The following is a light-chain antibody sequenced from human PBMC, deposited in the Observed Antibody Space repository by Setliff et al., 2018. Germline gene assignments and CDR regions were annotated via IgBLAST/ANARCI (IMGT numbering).Light chain of an antibody. CDR1: SSDVGGYNY. J-gene: IGLJ1*01. CDR3: SSYAGSNNPYV. CDR2: EVS. Sequence: QSVLTQPPSASGSPGQSVTISCTGTSSDVGGYNYVSWYQQLPGKAPKLMIYEVSKRPSGVPDRFSGSKSGNTASLTVSGLQAEDEADYYCSSYAGSNNPYVFGTGTKVTV. V-gene: IGLV2-8*01.